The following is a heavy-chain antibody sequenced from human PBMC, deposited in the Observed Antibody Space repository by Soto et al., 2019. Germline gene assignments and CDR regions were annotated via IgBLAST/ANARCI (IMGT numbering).Heavy chain of an antibody. CDR3: ARGTPWGRFLEWLFPYYYYGMDV. J-gene: IGHJ6*02. CDR2: IIPIFGTA. Sequence: SVKVSCKASGGTFSSYAISWVRQAPGQGLEWMGGIIPIFGTANYAQKFQGRVTITADESTSTAYMELSSLRSEDTAVYYCARGTPWGRFLEWLFPYYYYGMDVWGQGTTVTVSS. D-gene: IGHD3-3*01. V-gene: IGHV1-69*13. CDR1: GGTFSSYA.